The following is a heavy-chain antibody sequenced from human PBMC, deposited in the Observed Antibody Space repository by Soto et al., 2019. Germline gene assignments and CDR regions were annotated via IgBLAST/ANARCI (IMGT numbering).Heavy chain of an antibody. J-gene: IGHJ6*03. Sequence: PGGSLRLSCAASGFTFSDYYMSWIRQAPGKGLEWVSYISSSGSTIYYADSVKGRFTISRDNAKNSLYLQMNSMRAEDTAVYYCARVFTIFGVVHYYMDVWGKGTTVTVSS. CDR3: ARVFTIFGVVHYYMDV. CDR1: GFTFSDYY. CDR2: ISSSGSTI. V-gene: IGHV3-11*01. D-gene: IGHD3-3*01.